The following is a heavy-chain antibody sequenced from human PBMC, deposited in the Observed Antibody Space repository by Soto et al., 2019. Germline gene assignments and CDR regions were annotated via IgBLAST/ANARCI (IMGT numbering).Heavy chain of an antibody. D-gene: IGHD3-9*01. J-gene: IGHJ2*01. CDR3: ARESHDILTGPPWVWYFDL. Sequence: QVQLQQWGAGPLRPLETLSLTCGVSGGSFSGYYWAWIRQSPGKGLEWIGEINDRGSINYNPSLKSRVRIPVDTSKNHYSLNLRSVTGADTAVYYCARESHDILTGPPWVWYFDLWGRGTLVTVSS. CDR2: INDRGSI. V-gene: IGHV4-34*01. CDR1: GGSFSGYY.